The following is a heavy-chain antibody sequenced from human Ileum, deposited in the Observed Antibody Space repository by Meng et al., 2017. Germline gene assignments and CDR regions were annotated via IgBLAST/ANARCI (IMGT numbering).Heavy chain of an antibody. CDR1: GFTFSTYD. CDR3: AAIISMKVD. Sequence: QVQLVESGGGVVQPGRSLRLSCAASGFTFSTYDLHWVRQAPGKGLEWVALIAYDGSNKYYADSVKGRLIISRDNSKSTLYLQMNSLRVEDTAVYYCAAIISMKVDWGQGTLVTVSS. D-gene: IGHD3-22*01. V-gene: IGHV3-30-3*01. J-gene: IGHJ4*02. CDR2: IAYDGSNK.